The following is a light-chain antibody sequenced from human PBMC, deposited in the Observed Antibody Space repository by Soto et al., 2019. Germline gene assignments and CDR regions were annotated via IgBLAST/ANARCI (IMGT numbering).Light chain of an antibody. J-gene: IGKJ2*01. CDR3: QQRSNWPGPMYT. V-gene: IGKV3-11*01. Sequence: EIVLTQSPATLSLSPGERATLSCRASQSVSSYLAWYQQKPGQAPRLLIYDASNRATGIPARFSGSVSGTDFTLTISSLEPEDFAVYYGQQRSNWPGPMYTVGQGTKLEIK. CDR2: DAS. CDR1: QSVSSY.